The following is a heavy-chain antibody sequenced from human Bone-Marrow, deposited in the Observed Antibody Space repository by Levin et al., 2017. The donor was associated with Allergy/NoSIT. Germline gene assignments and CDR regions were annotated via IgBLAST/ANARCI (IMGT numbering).Heavy chain of an antibody. CDR1: GYSIRSGYY. Sequence: SQTLSLTCAVSGYSIRSGYYWGWIRQPPGKGLEWIGSIYHSGSTYYNPSLKSRVTISVDTSKNQFSLKLSSVTAADTAVYYCARVINYYDAFDIWGQGTMVTVSS. CDR3: ARVINYYDAFDI. V-gene: IGHV4-38-2*01. D-gene: IGHD3-22*01. J-gene: IGHJ3*02. CDR2: IYHSGST.